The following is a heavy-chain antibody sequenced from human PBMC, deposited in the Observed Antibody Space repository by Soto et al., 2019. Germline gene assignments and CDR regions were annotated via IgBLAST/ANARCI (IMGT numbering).Heavy chain of an antibody. Sequence: SYTVSITLTFYSGSFSWEDWSWMRQPAGKGLEWIGEINHSGSTNYNPSLKSRVTISVDTSKNQFSLKLSSVTAADTAVYYCASHSSSGFDPWGQGILVTVSS. CDR1: SGSFSWED. V-gene: IGHV4-34*01. CDR3: ASHSSSGFDP. D-gene: IGHD6-19*01. CDR2: INHSGST. J-gene: IGHJ5*02.